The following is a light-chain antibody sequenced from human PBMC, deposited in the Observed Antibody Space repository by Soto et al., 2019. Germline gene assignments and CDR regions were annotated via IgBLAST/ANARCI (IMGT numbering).Light chain of an antibody. CDR1: KLGDKY. CDR2: QDS. Sequence: SYELTQPPSVSVSPGQTASITCSGDKLGDKYSSWYQQKPGQSPLLVIFQDSKRPSGIPERFSGSKSGSTATLTISGTQAMDEADYYCQSWDSSTVLFGGGTKLTVL. J-gene: IGLJ2*01. V-gene: IGLV3-1*01. CDR3: QSWDSSTVL.